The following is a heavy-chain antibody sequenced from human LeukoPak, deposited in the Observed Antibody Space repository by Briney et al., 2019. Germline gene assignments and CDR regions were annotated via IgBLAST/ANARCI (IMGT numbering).Heavy chain of an antibody. CDR2: ISDSGTTI. Sequence: PGGSLRLSCAASGFTFSSYEMNWVRQAPGKGLEWVSYISDSGTTIYYGDSVKGRFTISRDNAKNSQYLQMNSLRAEDTAVYYCAGGPTTGNYDYWGQGTPVTVSS. V-gene: IGHV3-48*03. J-gene: IGHJ4*02. D-gene: IGHD1-1*01. CDR1: GFTFSSYE. CDR3: AGGPTTGNYDY.